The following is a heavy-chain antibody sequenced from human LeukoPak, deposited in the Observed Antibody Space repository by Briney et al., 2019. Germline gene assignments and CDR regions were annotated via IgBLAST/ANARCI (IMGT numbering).Heavy chain of an antibody. CDR3: ARWHWGNYYYGMDV. Sequence: ASVKVPYKASGYTFTSCGISWVRQAAGQGLEWMGWISAYNGNTNYAQKLQGRVTMTTDTSTSTAYMELRSLRSDDTAVYYSARWHWGNYYYGMDVWGQGTTVTVSS. D-gene: IGHD3-16*01. V-gene: IGHV1-18*01. CDR2: ISAYNGNT. J-gene: IGHJ6*02. CDR1: GYTFTSCG.